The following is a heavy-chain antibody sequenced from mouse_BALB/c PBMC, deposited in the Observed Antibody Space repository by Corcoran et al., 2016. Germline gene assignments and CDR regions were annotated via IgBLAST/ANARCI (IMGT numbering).Heavy chain of an antibody. Sequence: QIQLVQSGPELKKPGETVKISCKASGYAFTNFGMNWVKQAPGKALKWMGWINTYTGEPTYTDDFKGRFAFSLETSASTAYLQINNLKNEDTATDFCAKPPYDFYAMDYWGQGTSATVSS. J-gene: IGHJ4*01. V-gene: IGHV9-3-1*01. CDR1: GYAFTNFG. CDR2: INTYTGEP. CDR3: AKPPYDFYAMDY.